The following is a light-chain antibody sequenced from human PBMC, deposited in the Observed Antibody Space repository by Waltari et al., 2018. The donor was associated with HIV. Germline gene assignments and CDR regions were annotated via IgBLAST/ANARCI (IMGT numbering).Light chain of an antibody. Sequence: EIVMTQSPPTLSVSPGHSVTLSCRASQSISAKVAWYQQRPGQAPRLLIYEAATRPTGIPARFSGSGSGTEFTLTISSLQSEDFATYFCQQYDDGPRGITFGQGTMLEIK. V-gene: IGKV3-15*01. CDR3: QQYDDGPRGIT. J-gene: IGKJ2*01. CDR1: QSISAK. CDR2: EAA.